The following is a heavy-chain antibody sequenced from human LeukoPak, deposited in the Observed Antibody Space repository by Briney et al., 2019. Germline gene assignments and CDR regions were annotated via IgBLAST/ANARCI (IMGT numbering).Heavy chain of an antibody. CDR1: GFTFNDCY. CDR3: ATDRGWRTSGYFLYYFEY. D-gene: IGHD3-22*01. V-gene: IGHV3-7*01. Sequence: GGSLRLSCAASGFTFNDCYMNWIRQAPGKGLEWVASIKHDGSEKYYVDSVRGRFTISRDNTMNSLYLQMSSLRAEDTAVYYCATDRGWRTSGYFLYYFEYWGQGTLVTFSS. CDR2: IKHDGSEK. J-gene: IGHJ4*02.